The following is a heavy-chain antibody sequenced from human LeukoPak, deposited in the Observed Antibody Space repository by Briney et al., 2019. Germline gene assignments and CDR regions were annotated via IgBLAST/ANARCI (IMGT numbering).Heavy chain of an antibody. CDR1: GYTFTGYY. CDR2: INPSGGST. D-gene: IGHD3-22*01. J-gene: IGHJ3*02. Sequence: ASVKVSCKASGYTFTGYYMHWVRQAPGQGLEWMGIINPSGGSTSYAQKFQGRVTMTRDTSTSTAYMELRSLRSDDTAVYYCARPAGYYDSSGYPDAFDIWGQGTMVTVSS. V-gene: IGHV1-46*01. CDR3: ARPAGYYDSSGYPDAFDI.